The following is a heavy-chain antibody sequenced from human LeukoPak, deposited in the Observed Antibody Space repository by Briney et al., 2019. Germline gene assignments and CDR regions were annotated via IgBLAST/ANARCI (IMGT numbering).Heavy chain of an antibody. J-gene: IGHJ3*02. CDR2: IIPILAIA. V-gene: IGHV1-69*04. Sequence: SVKVSCKASGGTFSSYAISWVRQAPGQGLEWMGRIIPILAIANYAQKFQGRVTITADKSTSTAYMELSSLGSEDSAVYYCARRYCSSTSCYPGAFDIWGQGTMVTVSS. D-gene: IGHD2-2*01. CDR1: GGTFSSYA. CDR3: ARRYCSSTSCYPGAFDI.